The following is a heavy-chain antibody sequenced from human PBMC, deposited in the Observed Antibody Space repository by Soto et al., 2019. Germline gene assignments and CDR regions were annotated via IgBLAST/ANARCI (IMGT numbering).Heavy chain of an antibody. CDR1: VYTFSYYY. J-gene: IGHJ4*02. Sequence: XSVKVSCKASVYTFSYYYIHWVRQAPGQGLEWMGWINPNSGGTKYAPKFQGGVTMTRDTSITTAYMELSRLRSGDTAVYYCAREPATAKPEGVDSWGQGTLVTVSS. CDR3: AREPATAKPEGVDS. V-gene: IGHV1-2*02. D-gene: IGHD1-1*01. CDR2: INPNSGGT.